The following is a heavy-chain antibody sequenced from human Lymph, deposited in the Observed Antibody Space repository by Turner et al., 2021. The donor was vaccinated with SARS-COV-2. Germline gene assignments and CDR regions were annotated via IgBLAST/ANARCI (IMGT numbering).Heavy chain of an antibody. CDR2: NLPLLAIA. V-gene: IGHV1-69*10. Sequence: QVQLVQSGAEVKKPGSSVKVSCKASGGTFSSSAISWVRQAPGQGLEWMGGNLPLLAIAKYAQKFQGRVTITADKSTSTAYMELSRLRFEDTAVYFCARIAAPGMGGGVHYYYYAMDVWGQGTTVTVSS. CDR3: ARIAAPGMGGGVHYYYYAMDV. J-gene: IGHJ6*02. CDR1: GGTFSSSA. D-gene: IGHD6-13*01.